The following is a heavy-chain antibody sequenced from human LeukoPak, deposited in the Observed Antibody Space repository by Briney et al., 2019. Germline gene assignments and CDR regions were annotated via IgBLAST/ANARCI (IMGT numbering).Heavy chain of an antibody. V-gene: IGHV3-74*01. D-gene: IGHD6-19*01. CDR1: GFTFSKYW. CDR2: INTDGTVT. CDR3: ATKQWLAPPPDS. J-gene: IGHJ4*02. Sequence: GGSLILSCAASGFTFSKYWMLWVRQAPGKGLESVSRINTDGTVTTYADSVKGRFTVSRDNADNTMFLQMNSVRDEDTAVYYCATKQWLAPPPDSWGQGTPVTVSS.